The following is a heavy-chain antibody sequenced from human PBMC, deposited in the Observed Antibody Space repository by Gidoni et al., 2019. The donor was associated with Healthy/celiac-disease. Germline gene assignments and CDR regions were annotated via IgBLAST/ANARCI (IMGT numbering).Heavy chain of an antibody. J-gene: IGHJ6*02. D-gene: IGHD6-6*01. V-gene: IGHV4-4*02. Sequence: QVQLQESGAGLVKPSGNLSLTCAVSGGSISSSNWWSWVRQPPGKGLEWIGEIYHRVSTNYNPSLKIRVTISVDKSKNQFSLKLSSVTAADTAVYYCAGSLARPVPLYYYYGMDVWGQGTTVTVSS. CDR2: IYHRVST. CDR1: GGSISSSNW. CDR3: AGSLARPVPLYYYYGMDV.